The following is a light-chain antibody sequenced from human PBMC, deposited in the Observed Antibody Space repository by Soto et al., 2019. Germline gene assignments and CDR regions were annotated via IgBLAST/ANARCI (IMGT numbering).Light chain of an antibody. CDR1: QSVSSSY. J-gene: IGKJ1*01. CDR2: DAS. V-gene: IGKV3-20*01. CDR3: QQYCRSPPSWT. Sequence: EIVLTQSPGTLSLSPGERATLSCRASQSVSSSYLAWYQQKPGQPPRLLISDASSRATGIPDMFSGSGSGTDFTLTISSLEPEDFAVYYCQQYCRSPPSWTFGQGTKVEIK.